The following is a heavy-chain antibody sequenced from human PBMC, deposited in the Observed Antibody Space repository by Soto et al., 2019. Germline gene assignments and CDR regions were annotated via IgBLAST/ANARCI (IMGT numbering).Heavy chain of an antibody. CDR3: ARARDVAAPLDD. V-gene: IGHV3-53*01. D-gene: IGHD6-13*01. CDR2: IYSGGST. CDR1: GFTVSSNY. J-gene: IGHJ4*02. Sequence: GGSLRLSCAASGFTVSSNYMSWVRQAPGKGLEWVSVIYSGGSTYYANSVKGRFTISRDTSKNTLYLQMNSLRAEDTAVYYCARARDVAAPLDDWGQGTLVTVS.